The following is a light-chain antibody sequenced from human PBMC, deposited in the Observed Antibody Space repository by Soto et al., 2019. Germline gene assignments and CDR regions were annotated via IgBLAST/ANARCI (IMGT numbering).Light chain of an antibody. J-gene: IGKJ4*01. CDR2: WAT. CDR3: HQYFRSPLT. CDR1: HSVFSNSKNRTP. V-gene: IGKV4-1*01. Sequence: DIVLTQSPDSLAVSPRERAHINCKSNHSVFSNSKNRTPLSWYQQKPGKPPKXLIYWATTRESGVPERFSGSGSGTDFTLTVGGLQAEDVEIYYCHQYFRSPLTFGGGTKVDIK.